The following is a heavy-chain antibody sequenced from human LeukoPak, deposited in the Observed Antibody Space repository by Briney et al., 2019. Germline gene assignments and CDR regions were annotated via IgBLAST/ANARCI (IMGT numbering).Heavy chain of an antibody. J-gene: IGHJ5*02. V-gene: IGHV1-18*01. CDR3: ARDSWARAYDIDH. Sequence: GASVKVSCKASGFTFTNYAISRVRQAPGQGLEWLAWISVDNGNTNYIRNLQGRVTLTTDTSTSTAYMELRNLRSDDTAVYYCARDSWARAYDIDHWGQGTLVTVSS. CDR1: GFTFTNYA. D-gene: IGHD5-12*01. CDR2: ISVDNGNT.